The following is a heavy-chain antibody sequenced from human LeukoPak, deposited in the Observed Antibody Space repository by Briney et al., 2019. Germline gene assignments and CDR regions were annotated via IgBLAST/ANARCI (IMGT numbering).Heavy chain of an antibody. CDR1: GFTFSSYS. Sequence: GGSLRLSCAASGFTFSSYSMNWVRQAPGKGLEWVSSISTSSSYIHYADSVKGRFTVSRDNSKNTLYVQMNSLRAEDTAVYYCARDGSHGAFDIWGQGTMVTVSS. CDR3: ARDGSHGAFDI. CDR2: ISTSSSYI. J-gene: IGHJ3*02. V-gene: IGHV3-21*01. D-gene: IGHD1-26*01.